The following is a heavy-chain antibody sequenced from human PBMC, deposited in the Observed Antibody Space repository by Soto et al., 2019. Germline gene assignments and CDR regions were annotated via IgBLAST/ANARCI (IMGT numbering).Heavy chain of an antibody. J-gene: IGHJ3*02. CDR3: ARDPWDIVVVVAATDDAFDI. D-gene: IGHD2-15*01. CDR1: GFTFSSYS. Sequence: EVQLVESGGGLVQPGGSLRLSCAASGFTFSSYSMNWVRQAPGKGLEWVSYISSSSSTIYYADSVKGRFTISRDNGKNSLYLQMNSLRDEDTAVYYCARDPWDIVVVVAATDDAFDIWGHGTMVTVSS. CDR2: ISSSSSTI. V-gene: IGHV3-48*02.